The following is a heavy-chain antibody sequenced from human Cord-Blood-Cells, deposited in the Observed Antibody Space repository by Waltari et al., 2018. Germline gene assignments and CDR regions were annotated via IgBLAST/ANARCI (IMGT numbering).Heavy chain of an antibody. CDR3: ARNRYYYDSSGYYIDY. CDR2: IYYSGST. Sequence: QLQLQESGPGLVKPSETLSLTCTVSGGSISSRSYYWGWIRQPPGKGLEWIGSIYYSGSTYYNPSLKSRVTISVDTSKNQFSLKLSSVTAADTAVYYCARNRYYYDSSGYYIDYWGQGTLVTVSS. D-gene: IGHD3-22*01. CDR1: GGSISSRSYY. V-gene: IGHV4-39*01. J-gene: IGHJ4*02.